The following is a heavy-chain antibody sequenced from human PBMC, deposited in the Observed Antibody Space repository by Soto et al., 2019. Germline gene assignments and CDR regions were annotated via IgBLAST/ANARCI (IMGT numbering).Heavy chain of an antibody. Sequence: EVQLVESGGGLVQPGGSLRLSCAASGFTVSSFYMTWVRQAPGKGLQWVAVISSGGSTYYADSVKGRFTISRDNSKNTLYLEMNSLRAEDTAVYYCASDTFGVAYEFLHGGQGTLLTVSS. CDR2: ISSGGST. CDR3: ASDTFGVAYEFLH. J-gene: IGHJ4*02. D-gene: IGHD3-3*01. V-gene: IGHV3-66*01. CDR1: GFTVSSFY.